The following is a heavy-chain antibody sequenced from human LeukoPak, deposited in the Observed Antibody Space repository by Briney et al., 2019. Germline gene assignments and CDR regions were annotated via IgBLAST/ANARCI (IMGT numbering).Heavy chain of an antibody. J-gene: IGHJ4*02. CDR2: MNPDSGNT. V-gene: IGHV1-8*01. Sequence: ASVKVSCKASGYTFTSYDINWVRQATGQGLEWMGWMNPDSGNTGYAQKFQGRVTMTRNTSISTAYMELSSLRSEDTAVYYCARGSLAAAGTGFDYCGQGTLVTVSS. CDR3: ARGSLAAAGTGFDY. D-gene: IGHD6-13*01. CDR1: GYTFTSYD.